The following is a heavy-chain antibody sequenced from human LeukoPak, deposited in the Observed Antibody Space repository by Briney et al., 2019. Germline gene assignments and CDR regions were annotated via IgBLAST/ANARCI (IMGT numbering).Heavy chain of an antibody. Sequence: PGGSLRLSCAASGFTFSSYGMHWVRQAPGKGLEWVAVIWYDGSNKYYADSVKGRFTISRDNSKNTLYLQMNSLRAEDTAVYYCARAPTSYYYFDYRGQGTLVTVSS. CDR3: ARAPTSYYYFDY. CDR2: IWYDGSNK. V-gene: IGHV3-33*01. CDR1: GFTFSSYG. J-gene: IGHJ4*02. D-gene: IGHD1-26*01.